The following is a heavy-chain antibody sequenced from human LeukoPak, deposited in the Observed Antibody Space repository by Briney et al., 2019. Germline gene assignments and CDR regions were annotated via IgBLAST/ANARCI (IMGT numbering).Heavy chain of an antibody. V-gene: IGHV4-34*01. CDR2: INHSGST. J-gene: IGHJ6*03. Sequence: SETLSLTCAVYGGSFSGYYWSWIREPPGMGLEWIGEINHSGSTNYNPSLKSRVTISVDTSKNQFSLKLSSVTAADTAVYYCARFLDYYYYYMDVWGKGTTVTISS. CDR1: GGSFSGYY. CDR3: ARFLDYYYYYMDV.